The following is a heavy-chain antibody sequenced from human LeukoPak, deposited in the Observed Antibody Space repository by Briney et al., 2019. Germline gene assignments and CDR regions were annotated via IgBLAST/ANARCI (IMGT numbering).Heavy chain of an antibody. V-gene: IGHV3-48*03. J-gene: IGHJ4*02. D-gene: IGHD3-16*01. Sequence: GGSLRLSCAASGFTFSSYEMNWVRQAPGKGLEWVSYISSSGSTIYYADSVKGRFTISRDNAKNSLYLQMNSLRAEDTALYYCARESERGMGYRGQGSLVTVSS. CDR3: ARESERGMGY. CDR2: ISSSGSTI. CDR1: GFTFSSYE.